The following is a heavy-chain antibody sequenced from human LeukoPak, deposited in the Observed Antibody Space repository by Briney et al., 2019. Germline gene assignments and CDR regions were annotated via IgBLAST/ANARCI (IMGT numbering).Heavy chain of an antibody. CDR2: IRYDGSNK. V-gene: IGHV3-30*02. Sequence: GGSLRLSCAASGFTFSSYGMHWVRQAPGKGLEWVAFIRYDGSNKYYADSVKGRFTISRDNSKNTLYLQMNSLRAEDTAVYYCAKDDCSSTSCYESDAFDIWGQGTMVTVSS. CDR3: AKDDCSSTSCYESDAFDI. CDR1: GFTFSSYG. D-gene: IGHD2-2*01. J-gene: IGHJ3*02.